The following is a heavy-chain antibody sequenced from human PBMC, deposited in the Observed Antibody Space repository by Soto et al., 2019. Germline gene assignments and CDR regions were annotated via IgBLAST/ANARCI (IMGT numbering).Heavy chain of an antibody. D-gene: IGHD4-4*01. Sequence: GASVKVSCKATGYTFISYGISWVRQAPGQGLEWMGWISAYSGNTNYAENLQGRVIMTTDTSTSTAYMELRSLRSDDTAVYYCARDDYSNSYYFDYWGQGTLVTVS. J-gene: IGHJ4*02. V-gene: IGHV1-18*01. CDR3: ARDDYSNSYYFDY. CDR2: ISAYSGNT. CDR1: GYTFISYG.